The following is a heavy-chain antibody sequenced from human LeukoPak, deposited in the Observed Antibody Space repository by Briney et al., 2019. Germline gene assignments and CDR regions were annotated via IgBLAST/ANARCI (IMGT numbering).Heavy chain of an antibody. Sequence: GGSLRLSCEGSGFRFINYEMNWVRQAPGKGLEWVSYISSSGSSIYYADSVKGRFTISRDNAKNSLYLQMNSLRAEDTAVYYCARPGYYYGRDVWGQGTTVTVSS. V-gene: IGHV3-48*03. CDR2: ISSSGSSI. CDR3: ARPGYYYGRDV. J-gene: IGHJ6*02. CDR1: GFRFINYE. D-gene: IGHD3-10*01.